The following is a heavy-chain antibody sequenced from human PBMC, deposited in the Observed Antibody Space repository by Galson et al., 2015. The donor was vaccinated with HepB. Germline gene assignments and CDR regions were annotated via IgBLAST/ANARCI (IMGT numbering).Heavy chain of an antibody. V-gene: IGHV3-23*01. Sequence: SLRLSCAASGFTFSNRAMSWVRQSPGKGLEWVSSISASGGSTYYADFVKGRFTISRDSSKNTLYLQMNSLRAEDTAIYYCAKPMGRLRVLEMDFDYWGQGTLVTVSS. CDR3: AKPMGRLRVLEMDFDY. D-gene: IGHD3-3*01. CDR2: ISASGGST. J-gene: IGHJ4*02. CDR1: GFTFSNRA.